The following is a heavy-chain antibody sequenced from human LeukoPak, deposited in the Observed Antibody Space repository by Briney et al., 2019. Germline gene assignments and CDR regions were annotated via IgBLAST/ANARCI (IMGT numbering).Heavy chain of an antibody. CDR1: GYTVTSYG. CDR2: ISAYNGNT. V-gene: IGHV1-18*01. J-gene: IGHJ3*02. D-gene: IGHD3-22*01. Sequence: ASVKVSCKASGYTVTSYGISWVRQAPGQGLEWMGWISAYNGNTNYAQKLQGRVTMTTDTSTSTAYMELRSVRSDDTAVYYCARSSGYFEADAFDIWGTRTMVTVCS. CDR3: ARSSGYFEADAFDI.